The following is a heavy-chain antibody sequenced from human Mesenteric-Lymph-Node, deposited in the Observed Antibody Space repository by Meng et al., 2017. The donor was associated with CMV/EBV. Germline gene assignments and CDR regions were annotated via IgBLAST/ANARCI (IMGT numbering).Heavy chain of an antibody. V-gene: IGHV1-2*02. CDR1: GYTFTGYY. Sequence: SVKVSCKASGYTFTGYYMHWVRQAPGQGLEWMGWINPNSGGTNYAQKFQGRVTMTRDTSISTAYMELSRLRSDDTAVYYCARDTPVGVGATFYYYYGMDVWGQGTTVTVSS. J-gene: IGHJ6*02. CDR2: INPNSGGT. D-gene: IGHD1-26*01. CDR3: ARDTPVGVGATFYYYYGMDV.